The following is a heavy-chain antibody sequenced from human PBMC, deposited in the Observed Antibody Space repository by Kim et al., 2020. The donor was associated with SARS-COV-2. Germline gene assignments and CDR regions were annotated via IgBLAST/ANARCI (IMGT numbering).Heavy chain of an antibody. J-gene: IGHJ4*02. Sequence: AQEFQGRVTITADKSTSTAYMELSSLRSEDTAGYYCARDLSSGSYYALDYWGQGTLVTVSS. D-gene: IGHD1-26*01. V-gene: IGHV1-69*04. CDR3: ARDLSSGSYYALDY.